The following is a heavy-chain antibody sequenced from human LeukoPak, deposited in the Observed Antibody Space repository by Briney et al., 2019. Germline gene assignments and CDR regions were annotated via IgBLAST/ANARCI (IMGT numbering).Heavy chain of an antibody. Sequence: SETLSLTCTVSGGSISSGSYYWSWIRQPAGKGLEWIGRIYTSGSTNYNPSLKSRVTMSVDTSKNQFSLKLSSVTAADTAVYYCASLPTGYCGSTSCSAGYYYYMDVWGKGTTVTISS. J-gene: IGHJ6*03. CDR1: GGSISSGSYY. V-gene: IGHV4-61*02. CDR3: ASLPTGYCGSTSCSAGYYYYMDV. D-gene: IGHD2-2*01. CDR2: IYTSGST.